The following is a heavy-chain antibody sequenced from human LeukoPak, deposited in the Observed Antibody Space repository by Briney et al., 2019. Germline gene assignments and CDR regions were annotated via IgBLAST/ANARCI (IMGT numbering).Heavy chain of an antibody. CDR3: ARAYTIFGVVIRYYYYMDV. Sequence: SETLSLTCTVSGGSISSGSYYWSWIRQPAGKGLEWIGRIYTSGSTNYNPSLKSRVTISVDTSKNQFSLKLSSVTAADTAVYYCARAYTIFGVVIRYYYYMDVWGKGTTVTVSS. D-gene: IGHD3-3*01. J-gene: IGHJ6*03. CDR2: IYTSGST. V-gene: IGHV4-61*02. CDR1: GGSISSGSYY.